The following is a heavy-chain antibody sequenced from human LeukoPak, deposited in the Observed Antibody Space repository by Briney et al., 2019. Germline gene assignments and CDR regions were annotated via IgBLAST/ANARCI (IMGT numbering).Heavy chain of an antibody. D-gene: IGHD6-19*01. CDR3: ARAVAGNSLYYYYMDV. CDR2: INTNSGGT. V-gene: IGHV1-2*02. J-gene: IGHJ6*03. CDR1: GYTFTGYY. Sequence: SVKVSCKASGYTFTGYYMHWVRQAPGQGLEWMGWINTNSGGTNYAQKFQGRVTMTRDTSISTAYMELSRLRSDDTAVYYCARAVAGNSLYYYYMDVWGKGTTVTVSS.